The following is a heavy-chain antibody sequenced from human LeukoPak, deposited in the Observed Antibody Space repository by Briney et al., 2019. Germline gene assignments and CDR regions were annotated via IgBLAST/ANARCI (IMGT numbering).Heavy chain of an antibody. J-gene: IGHJ4*02. CDR2: ISAYNGNT. V-gene: IGHV1-18*01. CDR3: ARGDPLLLWFGELLNY. Sequence: ASVKVSCRASGYTFTSYGTSWVRQAPGQGLEWMGWISAYNGNTNYAQKLQGRVTMTTDTSTSTAYMELRSLRSDDTAVYYCARGDPLLLWFGELLNYWGQGTLVTVSS. CDR1: GYTFTSYG. D-gene: IGHD3-10*01.